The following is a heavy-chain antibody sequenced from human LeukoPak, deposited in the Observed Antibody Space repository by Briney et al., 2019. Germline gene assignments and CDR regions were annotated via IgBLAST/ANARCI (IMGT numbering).Heavy chain of an antibody. CDR3: AKISVSSGYSDAFDI. V-gene: IGHV3-21*04. Sequence: PGGSLRLSCAASGFTFSSYSMNWVRQAPGKGLEWVSSISSSSSYIYYADSVKGRFTISRDNSKNTLYLQMNSLRAEDTAVYYCAKISVSSGYSDAFDIWGQGTMVTVSS. CDR2: ISSSSSYI. J-gene: IGHJ3*02. D-gene: IGHD3-22*01. CDR1: GFTFSSYS.